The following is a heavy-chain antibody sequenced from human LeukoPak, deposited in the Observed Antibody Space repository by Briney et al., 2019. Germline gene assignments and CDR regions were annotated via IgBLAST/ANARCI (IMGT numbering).Heavy chain of an antibody. CDR3: ARVKYDILTGYYTSEIDY. Sequence: SETLSLTCTVSGGSISSYYWSWIRQPPGKGLEWSGYICYSGSTNYNPSLKSRVTISVDTSKNQFSLKLSSVTAADTAVYYCARVKYDILTGYYTSEIDYWGQGTLVTVSS. D-gene: IGHD3-9*01. CDR1: GGSISSYY. V-gene: IGHV4-59*01. J-gene: IGHJ4*02. CDR2: ICYSGST.